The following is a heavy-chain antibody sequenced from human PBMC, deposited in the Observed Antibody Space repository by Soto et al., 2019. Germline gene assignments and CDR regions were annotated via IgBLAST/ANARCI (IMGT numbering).Heavy chain of an antibody. CDR1: GASINSRSDY. Sequence: QVQLQESGPGLVKPSQTLSLTCIVSGASINSRSDYWTWVRQYPGEGLEWIGYFFDTGTAHYTPSLKGRVTIPIDTSKNNFSLKLTSVTAASTAVYFCARSCVGFGELKSWGRGNRVVVSS. CDR2: FFDTGTA. CDR3: ARSCVGFGELKS. J-gene: IGHJ4*02. D-gene: IGHD3-10*01. V-gene: IGHV4-31*03.